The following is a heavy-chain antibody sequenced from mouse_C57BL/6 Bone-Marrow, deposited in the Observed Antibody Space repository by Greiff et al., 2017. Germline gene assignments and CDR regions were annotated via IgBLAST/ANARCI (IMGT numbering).Heavy chain of an antibody. D-gene: IGHD2-4*01. CDR1: GFTFSSYG. J-gene: IGHJ1*03. CDR3: ARQGVGYDYEGYFDV. CDR2: ISSGGSYT. V-gene: IGHV5-6*02. Sequence: DVKLVESGGDLVKPGGSLKLSCAASGFTFSSYGMSWVRQTPDKRLEWVATISSGGSYTYYPDSVKGRFTISRDNAKNTLYLQMSSLKSEDTAMYYCARQGVGYDYEGYFDVWGTGTTVTVSS.